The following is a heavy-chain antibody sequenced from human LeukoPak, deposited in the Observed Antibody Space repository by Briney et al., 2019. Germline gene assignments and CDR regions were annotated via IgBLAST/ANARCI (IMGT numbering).Heavy chain of an antibody. V-gene: IGHV1-2*02. CDR1: GYTFTGHY. Sequence: ASVKVSCKASGYTFTGHYMHWVRQAPGQGLEWMGWINPNSGGTNYAQKFQGRVTMTKDTSTSTAYMELSGLRSDDTAVYYCARNGYGSGSYSWGQGTLVTVSS. J-gene: IGHJ4*02. CDR2: INPNSGGT. CDR3: ARNGYGSGSYS. D-gene: IGHD3-10*01.